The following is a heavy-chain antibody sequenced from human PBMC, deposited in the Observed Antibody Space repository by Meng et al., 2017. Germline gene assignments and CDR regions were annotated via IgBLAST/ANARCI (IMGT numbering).Heavy chain of an antibody. Sequence: ASVKVSCKASGYTFTSYYMHWVRQAPGQGLECMGIINPSGGSTSYAQKFQGRVTMTRDTSTSTVYMELSSLRSEDTAVYYCARVKQRDSLRIDSGYDYLFDYFDYWGQGTLVTVSS. CDR3: ARVKQRDSLRIDSGYDYLFDYFDY. D-gene: IGHD5-12*01. CDR1: GYTFTSYY. J-gene: IGHJ4*02. CDR2: INPSGGST. V-gene: IGHV1-46*01.